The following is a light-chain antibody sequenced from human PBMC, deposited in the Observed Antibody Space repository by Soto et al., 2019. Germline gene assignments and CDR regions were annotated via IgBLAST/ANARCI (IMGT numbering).Light chain of an antibody. CDR2: DVD. V-gene: IGLV2-14*03. Sequence: QSALTQPASVSGSPGQSITISCTGTSSDVGGYNFVSWYQQHPGKAPRLMIFDVDNRPSGVSTRFSGSKSGNTASLTISRLQAEDEADYYCCSYSGSSTIVVFGGGTQLTVL. J-gene: IGLJ2*01. CDR1: SSDVGGYNF. CDR3: CSYSGSSTIVV.